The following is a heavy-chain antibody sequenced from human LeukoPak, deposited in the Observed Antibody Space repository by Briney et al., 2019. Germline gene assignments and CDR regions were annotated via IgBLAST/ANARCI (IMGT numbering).Heavy chain of an antibody. CDR3: VRVVSGYYFDF. CDR2: IYYSGST. CDR1: GGSINSYY. Sequence: SETLSLTCIVSGGSINSYYWSWIRQPPGKGLEWIGHIYYSGSTNYNPSLKSRVTISLDTSKNQFSLNLGSVTAADTAVYYCVRVVSGYYFDFWGQGTLVTVSS. D-gene: IGHD3-22*01. V-gene: IGHV4-59*01. J-gene: IGHJ4*02.